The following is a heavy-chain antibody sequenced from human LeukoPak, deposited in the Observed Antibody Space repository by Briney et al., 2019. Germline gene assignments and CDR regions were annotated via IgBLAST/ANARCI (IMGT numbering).Heavy chain of an antibody. V-gene: IGHV3-23*01. CDR3: AKDEWYCSSTSCSYFDY. D-gene: IGHD2-2*01. CDR2: ISGSGGST. Sequence: PGGSLRLSCAASGFTFSSYAMSWVRQAPGKGLEWVSAISGSGGSTYHADSVKGRFTISRDNSKNTLYLQMNSLRAEDTAVYYCAKDEWYCSSTSCSYFDYWGQGTLVTVSS. J-gene: IGHJ4*02. CDR1: GFTFSSYA.